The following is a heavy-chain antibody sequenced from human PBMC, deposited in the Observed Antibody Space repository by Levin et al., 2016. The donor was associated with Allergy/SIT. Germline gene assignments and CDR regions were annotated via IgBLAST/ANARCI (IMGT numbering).Heavy chain of an antibody. Sequence: ETLSLTCAASGFTFSSYSMNWVRQAPGKGLEWVSSISSSSSYIYYADSVKGRFTISRDNAKNSLYLQMNSLRAEDTAVYYCARGGGYCSGGSCYSGPDYYYYGMDVWGQGTTVTVSS. CDR3: ARGGGYCSGGSCYSGPDYYYYGMDV. J-gene: IGHJ6*02. CDR1: GFTFSSYS. V-gene: IGHV3-21*01. D-gene: IGHD2-15*01. CDR2: ISSSSSYI.